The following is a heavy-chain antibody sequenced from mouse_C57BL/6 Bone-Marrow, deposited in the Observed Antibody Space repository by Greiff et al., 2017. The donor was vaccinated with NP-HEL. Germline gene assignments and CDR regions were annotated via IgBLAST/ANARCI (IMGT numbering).Heavy chain of an antibody. CDR3: ATYDLYYFDY. V-gene: IGHV1-69*01. CDR2: IDPSDSYT. Sequence: VQLQQPGAELVMPGASVKLSCKASGYTFTSYWMHWVKQRPGQGLEWIGEIDPSDSYTNYNQKFKGKSTLTVDKSSSTAYMQLSSLTSEDSAVYYCATYDLYYFDYWGQGTTLTVSS. D-gene: IGHD2-4*01. CDR1: GYTFTSYW. J-gene: IGHJ2*01.